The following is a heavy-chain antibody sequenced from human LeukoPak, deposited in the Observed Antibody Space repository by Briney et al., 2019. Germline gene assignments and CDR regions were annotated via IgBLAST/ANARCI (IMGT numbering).Heavy chain of an antibody. CDR1: GFTFSSYS. Sequence: GGSLRLSCAASGFTFSSYSMNWVRQAPGKGLEWVSSISSSSSYIYYADSVKGRFTISRDNAKNSLYLQMNSLRAEDTAVYYCARDQELGYSSGGSCPYYGMDVWGQGTTVTVSS. J-gene: IGHJ6*02. CDR3: ARDQELGYSSGGSCPYYGMDV. D-gene: IGHD2-15*01. CDR2: ISSSSSYI. V-gene: IGHV3-21*01.